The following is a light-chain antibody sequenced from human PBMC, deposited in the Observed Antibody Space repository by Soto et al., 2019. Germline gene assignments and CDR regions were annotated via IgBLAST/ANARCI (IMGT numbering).Light chain of an antibody. CDR3: QQYNNYPWT. CDR1: KSISSW. V-gene: IGKV1-5*03. Sequence: DIQMTQSPSPLSASVGARATIICRAIKSISSWLAWNQQKPGKAPKHLIYKASSLESGVPSRFSGSGSGTEFTLTITSLQPDDFATYYCQQYNNYPWTFGQGTKVEIK. CDR2: KAS. J-gene: IGKJ1*01.